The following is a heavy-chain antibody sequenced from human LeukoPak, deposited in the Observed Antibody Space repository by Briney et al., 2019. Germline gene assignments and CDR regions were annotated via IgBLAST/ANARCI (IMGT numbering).Heavy chain of an antibody. Sequence: GGSLRLSCAASGFTFSSYAMHWVRQAPGKGLEWVAVISYDGSNKYYADSVKGRFTISRDNSKNTLYLQMNSLRAEDTAVYYCARDRVPGGPYYFDYWGQGTLVTVSS. J-gene: IGHJ4*02. CDR3: ARDRVPGGPYYFDY. CDR1: GFTFSSYA. V-gene: IGHV3-30-3*01. CDR2: ISYDGSNK. D-gene: IGHD3-16*01.